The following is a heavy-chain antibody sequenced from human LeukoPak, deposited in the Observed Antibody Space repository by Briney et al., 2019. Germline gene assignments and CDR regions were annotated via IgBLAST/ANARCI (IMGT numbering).Heavy chain of an antibody. CDR2: ISWNSGSI. D-gene: IGHD5-12*01. CDR1: GFTFDDYA. J-gene: IGHJ4*02. V-gene: IGHV3-9*01. Sequence: GRSLRLSCAASGFTFDDYAMHWVRQAPGKGLEWVSGISWNSGSIGYADSVKGRFTISRDNAKNSLYLQMNSLRAEDTALYYCAKDRNSGYDSPFDYWGQGTVLSVSS. CDR3: AKDRNSGYDSPFDY.